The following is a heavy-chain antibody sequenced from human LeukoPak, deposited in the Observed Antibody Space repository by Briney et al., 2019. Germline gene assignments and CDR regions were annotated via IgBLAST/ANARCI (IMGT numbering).Heavy chain of an antibody. J-gene: IGHJ4*02. D-gene: IGHD5-12*01. Sequence: WASVKVSCKASGGTFSSHAISWVRQAPGQGLEWVGGIIPIFGTTNYAQKFQGRVTITTDESTSTGCMELRSLRSDDTAVYYCARGDSGYDYGFDNWGQGTLVTVSS. CDR1: GGTFSSHA. V-gene: IGHV1-69*05. CDR2: IIPIFGTT. CDR3: ARGDSGYDYGFDN.